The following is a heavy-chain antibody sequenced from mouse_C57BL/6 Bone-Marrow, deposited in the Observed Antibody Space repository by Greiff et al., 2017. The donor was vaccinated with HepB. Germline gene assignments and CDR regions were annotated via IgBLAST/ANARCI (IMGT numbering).Heavy chain of an antibody. CDR1: GFTFTDYH. J-gene: IGHJ4*01. CDR2: IRNKANGYTT. D-gene: IGHD2-5*01. Sequence: DVKLVESGGGLVQPGGSLSLSCAASGFTFTDYHMSWVRQPPGKALEWLGFIRNKANGYTTEYSASVKGRFTISRDNSQSILYLQMNALRAEDSATYYCARSYYSNYYYYAMDYWGQGTSVTVSS. CDR3: ARSYYSNYYYYAMDY. V-gene: IGHV7-3*01.